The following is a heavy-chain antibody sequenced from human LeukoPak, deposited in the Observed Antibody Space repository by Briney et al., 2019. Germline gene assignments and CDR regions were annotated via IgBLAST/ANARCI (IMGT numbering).Heavy chain of an antibody. CDR3: AKEGYSSGHAGAFNI. V-gene: IGHV3-23*01. J-gene: IGHJ3*02. D-gene: IGHD5-18*01. Sequence: PGRSLRLSSVDSGSITSNNVMGWDRQAQGKGLEWVSTINVGGEATHYAESVKGRFTISRDSSKNTLYLQMNSLSVEDTAVYYCAKEGYSSGHAGAFNIWGPGTMVAVSS. CDR2: INVGGEAT. CDR1: GSITSNNV.